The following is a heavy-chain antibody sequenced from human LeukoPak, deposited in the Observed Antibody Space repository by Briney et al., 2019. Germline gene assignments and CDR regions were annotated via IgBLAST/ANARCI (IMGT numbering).Heavy chain of an antibody. CDR2: ISGSGGST. Sequence: PGGSLRLSCAASAFTVSRNYMSWVRQAPGKGLEWVSAISGSGGSTYYADSVKGRFTISRDNSKNTLYLQMNSLRAEDTAVYYCAKEQPVLRFLEWLLGAFDIWGQGTMVTVSS. CDR3: AKEQPVLRFLEWLLGAFDI. CDR1: AFTVSRNY. V-gene: IGHV3-23*01. D-gene: IGHD3-3*01. J-gene: IGHJ3*02.